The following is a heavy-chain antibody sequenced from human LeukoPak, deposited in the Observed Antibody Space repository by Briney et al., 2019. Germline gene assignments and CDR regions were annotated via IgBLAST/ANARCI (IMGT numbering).Heavy chain of an antibody. CDR3: ARDKYYGSGSYYYYYGMDV. Sequence: GGSLRLSCVASGFTFSSYDMHWVRQATGKGLEWVSVIGPAGATYYSGSVKDRFTISRDNSKNTLYLQMNSLRAEDTAVYYCARDKYYGSGSYYYYYGMDVWGQGTTVTVSS. CDR2: IGPAGAT. D-gene: IGHD3-10*01. CDR1: GFTFSSYD. V-gene: IGHV3-13*01. J-gene: IGHJ6*02.